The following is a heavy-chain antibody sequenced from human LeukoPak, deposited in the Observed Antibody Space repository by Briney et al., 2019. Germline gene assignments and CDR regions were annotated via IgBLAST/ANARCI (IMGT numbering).Heavy chain of an antibody. V-gene: IGHV4-38-2*01. CDR2: ILERGST. CDR1: GHSFSSDSF. CDR3: ARASRPSNSWFDP. Sequence: SETLSLTCGVSGHSFSSDSFWGWIRQPPGQGLEWIGIILERGSTFYNPSLKSRVTISIDTSKNQFSLNVNSVTAADTAVYYCARASRPSNSWFDPWGQGTVVTVSS. D-gene: IGHD6-6*01. J-gene: IGHJ5*02.